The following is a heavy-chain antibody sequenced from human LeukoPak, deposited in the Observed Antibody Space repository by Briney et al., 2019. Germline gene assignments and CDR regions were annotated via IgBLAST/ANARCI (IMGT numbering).Heavy chain of an antibody. Sequence: PSETLSLTCTVSGGSISSYYWTWIRQPPGKGLEWIGYIFYSGGSNYNPSLKSRVTISVDTSKNQFSLQLSSVTAADTAVYYCARGSRVVTAFGVGYWGQGTLVTVSS. J-gene: IGHJ4*02. CDR2: IFYSGGS. CDR1: GGSISSYY. CDR3: ARGSRVVTAFGVGY. D-gene: IGHD2-21*02. V-gene: IGHV4-59*01.